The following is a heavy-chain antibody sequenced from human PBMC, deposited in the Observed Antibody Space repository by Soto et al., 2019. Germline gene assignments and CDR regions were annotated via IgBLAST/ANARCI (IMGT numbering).Heavy chain of an antibody. J-gene: IGHJ6*03. CDR1: GGSISSYY. CDR3: ARDRHGGITGTTEDDYYYYYYMDV. D-gene: IGHD1-7*01. Sequence: SETLSLTCTVSGGSISSYYWSWIRQPPGKGLEWIGYIYYSGSTNYNPSLKSRVTISVDTSKNQFSLKLSSVTAADTAVYYCARDRHGGITGTTEDDYYYYYYMDVWGKGTTVTVSS. CDR2: IYYSGST. V-gene: IGHV4-59*01.